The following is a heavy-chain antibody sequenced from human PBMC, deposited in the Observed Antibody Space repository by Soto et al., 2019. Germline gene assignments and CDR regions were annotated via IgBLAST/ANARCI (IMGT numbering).Heavy chain of an antibody. J-gene: IGHJ5*02. Sequence: PSETLSLTCAVYGGPFSGYKWSWIRQPPGKGLEWIGEVNHSGNTKYNPSLKSRVTISGDMSKKQFSLKLSSVTAADTGIYYCARVLDPSIGPRLPWFDPWGQGTPVTVSS. CDR2: VNHSGNT. CDR1: GGPFSGYK. CDR3: ARVLDPSIGPRLPWFDP. D-gene: IGHD6-6*01. V-gene: IGHV4-34*01.